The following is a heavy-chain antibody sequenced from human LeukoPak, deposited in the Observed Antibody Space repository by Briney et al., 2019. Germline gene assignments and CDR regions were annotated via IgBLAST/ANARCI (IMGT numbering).Heavy chain of an antibody. J-gene: IGHJ4*02. V-gene: IGHV3-7*03. CDR1: GFTFSSYW. CDR2: IKQDGSEK. Sequence: GGSLRLSCTASGFTFSSYWMSWVRQAPGKGLEWVANIKQDGSEKYYVDSVKGRFTISRDNAKNSLYLQMNSLRAEDTAVYYCARTVRGVITGWYFDYWGQGTLVTVSS. D-gene: IGHD3-10*01. CDR3: ARTVRGVITGWYFDY.